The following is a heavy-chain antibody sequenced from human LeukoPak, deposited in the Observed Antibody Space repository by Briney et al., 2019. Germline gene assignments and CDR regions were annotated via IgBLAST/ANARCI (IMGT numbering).Heavy chain of an antibody. Sequence: QPGGSLRLSCAASGLTFSSYAMHWVRQAPGKGLEWVAVISYDGSNKYYADSVKGRFTISRDNSKNTLYLQMNSLRAEDTAVYYCARDPSLTYYYDSSGYYSDYWGQGTLVTVSS. CDR3: ARDPSLTYYYDSSGYYSDY. J-gene: IGHJ4*02. CDR1: GLTFSSYA. D-gene: IGHD3-22*01. V-gene: IGHV3-30*04. CDR2: ISYDGSNK.